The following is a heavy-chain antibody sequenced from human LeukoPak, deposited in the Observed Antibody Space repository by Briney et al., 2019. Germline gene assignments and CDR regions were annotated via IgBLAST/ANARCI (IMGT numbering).Heavy chain of an antibody. CDR1: GYTFTSYY. D-gene: IGHD3-22*01. CDR2: INPSGGST. CDR3: ARQLSSDYADY. J-gene: IGHJ4*02. V-gene: IGHV1-46*01. Sequence: GASVKVSCKASGYTFTSYYIHWVRQAPGQGLEWMGIINPSGGSTTYSQKFQGRVTMTRDTSTSTVYIDLSSLRSEDTAVYYCARQLSSDYADYWGQGTLVTVSS.